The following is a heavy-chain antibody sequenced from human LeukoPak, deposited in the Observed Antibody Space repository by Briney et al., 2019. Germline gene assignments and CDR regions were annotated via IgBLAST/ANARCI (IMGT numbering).Heavy chain of an antibody. Sequence: PGGSLRLSCVASRFTFITYAVNWVRQAPGKGLEWVSAISSNGDFTYYADSVRGRFTISRDNSKNTVFLQMNGLRAEDTAVYYCARVKRDCSGGTCYSYDYWGQGTLVTVSS. CDR2: ISSNGDFT. CDR3: ARVKRDCSGGTCYSYDY. V-gene: IGHV3-23*01. D-gene: IGHD2-15*01. J-gene: IGHJ4*02. CDR1: RFTFITYA.